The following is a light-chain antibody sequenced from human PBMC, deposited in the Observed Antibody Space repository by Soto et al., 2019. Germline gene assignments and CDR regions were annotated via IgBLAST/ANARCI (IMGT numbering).Light chain of an antibody. CDR2: GAS. V-gene: IGKV3-20*01. CDR3: QQYGSSPIT. J-gene: IGKJ5*01. CDR1: QSVTNY. Sequence: EIFLTQSPDTLSLSPGDIATLSCRASQSVTNYIAWYQQKPGQAPRLLIYGASSRATGIPDRFSGSGSGTDFTLTISRLEPEDFAVYYCQQYGSSPITFGQGTRLEIK.